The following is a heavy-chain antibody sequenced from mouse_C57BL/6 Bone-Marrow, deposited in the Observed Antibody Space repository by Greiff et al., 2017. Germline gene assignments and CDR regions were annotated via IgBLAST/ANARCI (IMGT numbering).Heavy chain of an antibody. CDR2: MHPNGGSP. V-gene: IGHV1-64*01. Sequence: QVQLQQPGAELVKPGASVKLSCKASGYTFTNYWMHWVKQRPGQGLEWIGMMHPNGGSPDYNEKFKSEATLSVDKSSRTAYMELNSLTSDDSAVYYCATSYDYDDYTMDYWDQGTSVTVSS. J-gene: IGHJ4*01. D-gene: IGHD2-4*01. CDR3: ATSYDYDDYTMDY. CDR1: GYTFTNYW.